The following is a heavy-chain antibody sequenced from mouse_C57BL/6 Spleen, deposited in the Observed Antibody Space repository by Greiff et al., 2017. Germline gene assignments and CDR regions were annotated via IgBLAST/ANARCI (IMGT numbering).Heavy chain of an antibody. CDR2: IDPSDSYT. J-gene: IGHJ4*01. CDR3: ARGFYYAMDY. Sequence: QVQLQQPGAELVKPGASVKLSCKASGYTFTSYWMQWVKQRPGQGLEWIGEIDPSDSYTNYNQKFKGKATLTVDTSSRPAYMQLSSLTSEHSAVYYCARGFYYAMDYWGQGTSVTVSS. CDR1: GYTFTSYW. V-gene: IGHV1-50*01.